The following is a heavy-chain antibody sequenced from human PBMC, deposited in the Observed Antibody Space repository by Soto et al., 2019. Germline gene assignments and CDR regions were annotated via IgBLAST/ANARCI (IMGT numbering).Heavy chain of an antibody. Sequence: AAVKLSCKVYVSALTELSMHGLRQAPGKGLEWMGGFDPEDGETIYAQKFQGRVTMTEDTSTDTAYMELSSLRSEDTAVYYCATDTRPLVGATYWGQGTLVTVSS. D-gene: IGHD1-26*01. CDR3: ATDTRPLVGATY. J-gene: IGHJ4*02. V-gene: IGHV1-24*01. CDR2: FDPEDGET. CDR1: VSALTELS.